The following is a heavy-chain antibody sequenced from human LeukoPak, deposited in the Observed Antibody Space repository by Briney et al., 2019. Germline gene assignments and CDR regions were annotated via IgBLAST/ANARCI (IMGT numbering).Heavy chain of an antibody. CDR1: GFTFDDYA. D-gene: IGHD1-26*01. CDR3: ARDIYNSGSYRGIDY. J-gene: IGHJ4*02. Sequence: GGSLRLSFAASGFTFDDYAMHWVRQAPGKGLEWVSGISWNSGSIGYADSVKGRFTISRDNAKNSLYLQMNSLRAEDTAVYYCARDIYNSGSYRGIDYWGQGTLVTVSS. V-gene: IGHV3-9*01. CDR2: ISWNSGSI.